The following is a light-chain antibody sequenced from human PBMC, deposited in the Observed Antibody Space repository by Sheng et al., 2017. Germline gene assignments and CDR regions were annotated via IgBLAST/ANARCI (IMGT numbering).Light chain of an antibody. V-gene: IGKV3-20*01. J-gene: IGKJ3*01. CDR1: QSVNSY. CDR2: DAS. Sequence: EIVLTQSPATLSLSPGERATLSCRASQSVNSYLAWYQQKPGQAPRLLIYDASNRATGIPARFSGSGSGTDFTLTISRLEPEDFAVYYCQQYGSSPGLTFGPGTKVDIK. CDR3: QQYGSSPGLT.